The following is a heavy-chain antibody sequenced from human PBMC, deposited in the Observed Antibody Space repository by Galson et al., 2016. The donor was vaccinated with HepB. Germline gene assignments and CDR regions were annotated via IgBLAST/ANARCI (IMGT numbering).Heavy chain of an antibody. J-gene: IGHJ4*02. CDR3: ARGNLGTTASMAFDH. CDR1: GISITNNGSITNNYW. D-gene: IGHD1-26*01. V-gene: IGHV4-4*02. CDR2: IYQTGTA. Sequence: SETLSLTCAVSGISITNNGSITNNYWWTWVRQSPGEGLEWIGEIYQTGTAHYNPSFTSRTTISVDKSKNQISLSLASVTAADTAVYYFARGNLGTTASMAFDHWGQGTLVSVSS.